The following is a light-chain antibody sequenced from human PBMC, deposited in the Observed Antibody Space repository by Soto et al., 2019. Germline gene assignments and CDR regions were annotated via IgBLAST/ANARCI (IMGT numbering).Light chain of an antibody. V-gene: IGKV1-5*03. J-gene: IGKJ3*01. Sequence: DIQMTQSPSTLSASVGDRVTITCRASQIISKWLAWYQQKPGKAPKVLIYKASSLETGGPSSFSGSGSGTEFTLTISSLQPDDFATYYCQQSNSYPFSFGPGTKVNIK. CDR2: KAS. CDR3: QQSNSYPFS. CDR1: QIISKW.